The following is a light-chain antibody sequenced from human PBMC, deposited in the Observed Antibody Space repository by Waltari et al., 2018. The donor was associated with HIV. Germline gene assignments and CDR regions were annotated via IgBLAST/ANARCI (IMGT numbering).Light chain of an antibody. CDR1: TSDVGGYTY. CDR2: EVN. V-gene: IGLV2-8*01. CDR3: TSYTGSNNLV. Sequence: QSALTQPPSASGSPGQSVTISCTGTTSDVGGYTYVSWYQQHPGKVPKLIIYEVNKRPSGVPDRFSGSKSGNTASLTVSGLQAEDEADYYCTSYTGSNNLVFGGGTKLTVL. J-gene: IGLJ2*01.